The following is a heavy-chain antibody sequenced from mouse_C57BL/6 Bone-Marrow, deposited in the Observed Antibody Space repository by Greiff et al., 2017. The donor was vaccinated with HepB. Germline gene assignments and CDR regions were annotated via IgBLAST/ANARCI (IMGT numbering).Heavy chain of an antibody. V-gene: IGHV1-50*01. J-gene: IGHJ3*01. CDR1: GYTFTSYW. CDR2: IDPSDSYT. D-gene: IGHD1-1*01. Sequence: QVQLQQPGAELVKPGASVKLSCKASGYTFTSYWMQWVKQRPGQGLEWIGEIDPSDSYTNYNQKFKGKATLTVDTSSSTAYMQLSSLTSEDSAVYYCARVGYFGSGAYWGQGTLVTVSA. CDR3: ARVGYFGSGAY.